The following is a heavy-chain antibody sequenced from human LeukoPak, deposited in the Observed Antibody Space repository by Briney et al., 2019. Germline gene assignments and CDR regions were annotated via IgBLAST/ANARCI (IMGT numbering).Heavy chain of an antibody. CDR2: MNPNSGNT. J-gene: IGHJ6*02. D-gene: IGHD2-2*01. Sequence: EASVKVSWKASGYTFTSYDINWVRQATVQGLEWMGWMNPNSGNTGYAQKFQGRVTMTRNTSISTAYMELSSLRSEDTAVYYCARDYCSSTSCFYYYYGMDVWGQGTTVTVSS. CDR3: ARDYCSSTSCFYYYYGMDV. V-gene: IGHV1-8*01. CDR1: GYTFTSYD.